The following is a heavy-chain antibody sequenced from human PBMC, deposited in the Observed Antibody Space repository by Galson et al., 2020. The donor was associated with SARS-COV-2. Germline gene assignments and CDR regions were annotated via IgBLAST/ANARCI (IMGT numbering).Heavy chain of an antibody. CDR1: GFNFHKYA. CDR2: ISYDGSTK. CDR3: ARYGDYESDAFDV. Sequence: GESLKISCTGSGFNFHKYAMHWVRQAPGKGLEWVAVISYDGSTKYYADPVKGRLTISRDHSRSTVYLQMNSLRIDDTAVYYCARYGDYESDAFDVWGQGTVVTVSS. V-gene: IGHV3-30-3*01. J-gene: IGHJ3*01. D-gene: IGHD4-17*01.